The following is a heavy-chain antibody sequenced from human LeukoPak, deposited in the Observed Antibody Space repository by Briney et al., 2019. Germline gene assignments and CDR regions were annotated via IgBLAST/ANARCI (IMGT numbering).Heavy chain of an antibody. J-gene: IGHJ4*02. Sequence: GGSLRLSCAASGFTFSNAWMSWVRQAPGKGLEWVGRIKSKTDGGTTDYAAPVKGRFTISRDDSKNTLYLQMNSLKTEDTAVYYCTTAPTYSSSWYEDFDYWGQGTLVTVSS. V-gene: IGHV3-15*01. CDR3: TTAPTYSSSWYEDFDY. D-gene: IGHD6-13*01. CDR1: GFTFSNAW. CDR2: IKSKTDGGTT.